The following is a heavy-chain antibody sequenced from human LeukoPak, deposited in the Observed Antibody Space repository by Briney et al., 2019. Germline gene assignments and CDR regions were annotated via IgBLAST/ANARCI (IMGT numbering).Heavy chain of an antibody. CDR3: ARHSASSSWYVYFDY. D-gene: IGHD6-13*01. CDR1: GYSFTSYW. J-gene: IGHJ4*02. CDR2: IYPGDSDT. Sequence: AESLKISCKGSGYSFTSYWIGWVRQMPGKGLGWMGIIYPGDSDTRYSPSFQGQVTISADKSISTAYLQWSSLKASDTAMYYCARHSASSSWYVYFDYWGQGTLVTVSS. V-gene: IGHV5-51*01.